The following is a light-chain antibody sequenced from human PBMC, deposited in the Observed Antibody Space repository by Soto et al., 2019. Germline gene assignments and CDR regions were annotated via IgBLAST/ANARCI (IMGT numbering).Light chain of an antibody. CDR3: QSYDSSLSVV. J-gene: IGLJ2*01. Sequence: QSVRTQPPSVSGAPGQRVTISCTGSSSNIGAGYDVHWYQQLPGTSPKLLIYGNSNRPSGVPDRFSGSKSGTSASLAIPGLQAEDESDYYCQSYDSSLSVVFGGGTKLTVL. CDR2: GNS. V-gene: IGLV1-40*01. CDR1: SSNIGAGYD.